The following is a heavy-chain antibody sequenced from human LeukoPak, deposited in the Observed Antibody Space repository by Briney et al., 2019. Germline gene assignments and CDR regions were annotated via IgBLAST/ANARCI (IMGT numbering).Heavy chain of an antibody. Sequence: PVGSLRLSCSASGFSVDSNYVSWVRQAPGKGLEWVSVIYSNGKEYYAESAKGRFTISRDISKNSLDLQMNRLRGEDTAVYYCARESPTSGIDSWGQGTLVIVSS. CDR2: IYSNGKE. D-gene: IGHD2-15*01. CDR3: ARESPTSGIDS. J-gene: IGHJ5*01. CDR1: GFSVDSNY. V-gene: IGHV3-53*01.